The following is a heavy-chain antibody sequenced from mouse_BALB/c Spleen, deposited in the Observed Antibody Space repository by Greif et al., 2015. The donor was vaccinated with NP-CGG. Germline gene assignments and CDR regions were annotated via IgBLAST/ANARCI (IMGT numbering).Heavy chain of an antibody. J-gene: IGHJ4*01. D-gene: IGHD1-3*01. CDR3: ARKDNRGYAMDY. Sequence: QVQLQQSKAERVKPGASVMYSCKASGYTFTSYWMHWVMQRPGQGLESIGKIDPADSHTYYNEKFKGKATLTEDKSSSTASMQLGGLTSEDSAVYYCARKDNRGYAMDYGGQGSSVTVTS. CDR2: IDPADSHT. CDR1: GYTFTSYW. V-gene: IGHV1-69*02.